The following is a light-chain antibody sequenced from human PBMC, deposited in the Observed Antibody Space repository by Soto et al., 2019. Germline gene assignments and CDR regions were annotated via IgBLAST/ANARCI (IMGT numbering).Light chain of an antibody. CDR3: QQYGTSPRT. CDR1: QSVSSGS. J-gene: IGKJ1*01. Sequence: DIVLTQSPGTLSLSPGERATLSCRASQSVSSGSLAWNQQKPGQAPRPLISAASSRATGIPDRFSGSGSGTDVTLTIRRLKHEDSALYYCQQYGTSPRTCGQGTNVEIK. CDR2: AAS. V-gene: IGKV3-20*01.